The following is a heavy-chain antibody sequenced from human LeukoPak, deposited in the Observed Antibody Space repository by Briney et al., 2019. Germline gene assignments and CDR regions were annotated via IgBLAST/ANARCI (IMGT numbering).Heavy chain of an antibody. J-gene: IGHJ6*03. D-gene: IGHD2-15*01. CDR2: INHSGST. CDR1: GGSFSGYY. CDR3: ARGSTGDIVVVVAATIPYYMDV. Sequence: SETLSLTCAVYGGSFSGYYWSWIRQPPGKGLEWIGEINHSGSTNYNPSLKSRVTISVDTSKNQFSLKLSSVTAADTAVYYCARGSTGDIVVVVAATIPYYMDVWGKGTTVTVSS. V-gene: IGHV4-34*01.